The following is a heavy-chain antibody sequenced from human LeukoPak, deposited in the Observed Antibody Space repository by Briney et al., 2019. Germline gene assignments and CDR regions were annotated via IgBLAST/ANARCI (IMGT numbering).Heavy chain of an antibody. CDR1: GFTFSNYA. Sequence: PGGSLRLSCAASGFTFSNYAMTWVRQSPGKGLEWVSTISGSGGDTYYADSVKGRFTMSRGNSKNTLDLQMSSLRAEDTAIYYCAKDNSGNFLSPFDYWGQGTLVAVSS. V-gene: IGHV3-23*01. CDR3: AKDNSGNFLSPFDY. D-gene: IGHD1-26*01. J-gene: IGHJ4*02. CDR2: ISGSGGDT.